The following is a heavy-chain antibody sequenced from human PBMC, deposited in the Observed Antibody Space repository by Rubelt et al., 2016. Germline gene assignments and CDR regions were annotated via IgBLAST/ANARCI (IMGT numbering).Heavy chain of an antibody. CDR3: AKSTMVRRTWGDLGFDP. V-gene: IGHV3-74*01. J-gene: IGHJ5*02. D-gene: IGHD3-10*01. Sequence: GKGLVWVSRVSTDGSGANYADSVKGRFTISRDNSKNTLYLQMNSLRAEDTAVYYCAKSTMVRRTWGDLGFDPWGQGTLVTVSS. CDR2: VSTDGSGA.